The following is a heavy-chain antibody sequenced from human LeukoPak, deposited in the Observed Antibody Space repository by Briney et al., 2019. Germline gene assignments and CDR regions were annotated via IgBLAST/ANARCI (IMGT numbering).Heavy chain of an antibody. V-gene: IGHV3-30*18. CDR3: AKDLESYCSSTSCYSRYGMDV. CDR1: GFTFSSYG. D-gene: IGHD2-2*01. J-gene: IGHJ6*02. Sequence: GGSLRLSCAASGFTFSSYGMHWVRQAPGKGLEWVAVISYDGSNKYYADSVKGRFTTSRDNSKNTLYLQMNSLRAEDTAVYYCAKDLESYCSSTSCYSRYGMDVWGQGTTVTVSS. CDR2: ISYDGSNK.